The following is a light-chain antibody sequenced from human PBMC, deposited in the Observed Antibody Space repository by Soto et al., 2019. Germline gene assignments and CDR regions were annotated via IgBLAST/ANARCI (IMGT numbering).Light chain of an antibody. J-gene: IGKJ2*01. V-gene: IGKV1-5*01. Sequence: DIQMTQAPSTLSASAGDRVTITCRASQSISSWLAWYQQKPGKAPKLLIYDASSLESGVPSRFSGSGSGTEFTLTISSLQPDDFATYHCQQYNSYPYTFGQGTKLEIK. CDR3: QQYNSYPYT. CDR1: QSISSW. CDR2: DAS.